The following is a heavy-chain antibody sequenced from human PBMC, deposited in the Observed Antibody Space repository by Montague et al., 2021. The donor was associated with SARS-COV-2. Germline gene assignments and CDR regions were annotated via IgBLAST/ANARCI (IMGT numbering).Heavy chain of an antibody. Sequence: SETLSLTCTVSGGSISRYFWNWIRQTPGKGLEWMGYVHDIESSIYNPSLQSRITILLDTPKNQFSLRLNAATAADTAVYYCARVTLGGRDGRTRQYEGLDSWGQGILVTVSS. J-gene: IGHJ4*02. V-gene: IGHV4-59*13. CDR2: VHDIESS. D-gene: IGHD3-16*01. CDR1: GGSISRYF. CDR3: ARVTLGGRDGRTRQYEGLDS.